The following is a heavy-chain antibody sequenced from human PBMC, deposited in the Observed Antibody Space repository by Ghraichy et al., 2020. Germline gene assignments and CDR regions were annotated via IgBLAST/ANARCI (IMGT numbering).Heavy chain of an antibody. CDR1: GFTFSSYW. J-gene: IGHJ3*02. CDR3: ARWQWLFKGAFDI. Sequence: WGSLRLSCAASGFTFSSYWMSWVRQAPGKGLEWVANIKLDGSEKYYVDSVKGRFTISRDNAKNSVYLQMNSLRAEDTAVYYCARWQWLFKGAFDIWGQGTMVTVSS. CDR2: IKLDGSEK. D-gene: IGHD6-19*01. V-gene: IGHV3-7*05.